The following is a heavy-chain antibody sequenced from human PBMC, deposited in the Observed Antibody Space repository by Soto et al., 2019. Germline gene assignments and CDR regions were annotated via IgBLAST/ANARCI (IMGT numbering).Heavy chain of an antibody. V-gene: IGHV3-30-3*01. CDR1: GFTFSSYA. J-gene: IGHJ4*02. D-gene: IGHD6-19*01. CDR3: ASIAVAGPIDY. Sequence: XGSLQLSCAASGFTFSSYAMHWVRQAPGKGLEWVAVISYDGSNKYYADSVKGRFTISRDNSKNTLYLQMNSLRAEDTAVYYCASIAVAGPIDYWGQGTLVTVSS. CDR2: ISYDGSNK.